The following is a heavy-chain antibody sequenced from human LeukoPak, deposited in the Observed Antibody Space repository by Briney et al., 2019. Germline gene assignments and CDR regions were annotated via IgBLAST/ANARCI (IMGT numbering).Heavy chain of an antibody. V-gene: IGHV5-51*01. CDR2: IYPADSET. D-gene: IGHD1-26*01. Sequence: GESLKISCKGSGYKFNAYWIAWVRQMPGKGLEWVGIIYPADSETRYSPSSQGQVTMSVDKSISTAYLQWSSLKASDTAMYYCARKISGSYYGLDYWGQGTLVTVSS. CDR3: ARKISGSYYGLDY. CDR1: GYKFNAYW. J-gene: IGHJ4*02.